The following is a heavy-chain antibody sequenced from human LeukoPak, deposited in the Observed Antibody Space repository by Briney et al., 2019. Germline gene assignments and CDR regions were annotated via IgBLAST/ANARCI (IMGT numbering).Heavy chain of an antibody. V-gene: IGHV1-18*01. CDR2: ISAYNGNT. D-gene: IGHD2-15*01. Sequence: GASVKVSCKASGYTFTSYGISWVRQAPGQGLEWMGWISAYNGNTNYAQKLQGRVTMTTDTSTSTAYMELRSLRSDDTAVYYCARYCSGGSCLLSDAFDIWGQGTVVTVSS. CDR1: GYTFTSYG. CDR3: ARYCSGGSCLLSDAFDI. J-gene: IGHJ3*02.